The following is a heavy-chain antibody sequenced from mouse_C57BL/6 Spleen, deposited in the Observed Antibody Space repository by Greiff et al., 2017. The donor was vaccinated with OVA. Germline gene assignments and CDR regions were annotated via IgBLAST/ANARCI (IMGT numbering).Heavy chain of an antibody. J-gene: IGHJ1*03. CDR2: IYWDDDK. D-gene: IGHD1-1*01. V-gene: IGHV8-12*01. CDR3: ARRSTYYGSSYDWYFDV. CDR1: GFSLSTSGMG. Sequence: QVTLKESGPGILQSSQTLSLTCSFSGFSLSTSGMGVSWIRQPSGKGLEWLAHIYWDDDKRYNPSLKSPLIIPKDTSRNQVILKITSVDTADTATYYCARRSTYYGSSYDWYFDVWGTGTTVTVSS.